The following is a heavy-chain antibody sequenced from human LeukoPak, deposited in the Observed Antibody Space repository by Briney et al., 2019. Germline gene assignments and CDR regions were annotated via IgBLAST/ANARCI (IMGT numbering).Heavy chain of an antibody. V-gene: IGHV5-51*01. CDR2: IYPGDSDT. D-gene: IGHD1-26*01. J-gene: IGHJ4*02. Sequence: NHGESLQISCQGSGSSFTSYWIGWVRQMPGKGLEWMGIIYPGDSDTRYSPSFQGQVTISADKSISTAYLQWSSLKASDTAMYYCAIRSGSWIDYWGQGTLVTVSS. CDR3: AIRSGSWIDY. CDR1: GSSFTSYW.